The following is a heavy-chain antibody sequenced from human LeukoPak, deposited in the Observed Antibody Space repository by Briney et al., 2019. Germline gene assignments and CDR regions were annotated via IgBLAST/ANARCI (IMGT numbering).Heavy chain of an antibody. J-gene: IGHJ4*02. CDR2: ISAYNGNT. CDR3: ARGATYYYDSSGYAGGDDY. Sequence: ASVKVSCKASGYTFTSYGISWVRQAPGQGLEWMGWISAYNGNTNYAQKLQGRVTMTTDTSTSTAYMELRSLRSDDTAVYYCARGATYYYDSSGYAGGDDYWGQGTLVTVSS. V-gene: IGHV1-18*01. CDR1: GYTFTSYG. D-gene: IGHD3-22*01.